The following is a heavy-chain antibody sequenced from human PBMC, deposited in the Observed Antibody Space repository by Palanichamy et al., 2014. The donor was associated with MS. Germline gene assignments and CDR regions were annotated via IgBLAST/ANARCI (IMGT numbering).Heavy chain of an antibody. Sequence: EVQLVESGGGLVQPGGSLRLSCAASGFTFSSYWMSWVRQAPGKGLEWVANIKQDGSEKYYVDSVKGRFTISRDNAKNSLYLQMNSLRAEDTAVYYCARDLATRPRNGYFRDAFDIWGQGTMVTVSS. CDR3: ARDLATRPRNGYFRDAFDI. D-gene: IGHD5-18*01. V-gene: IGHV3-7*03. CDR2: IKQDGSEK. J-gene: IGHJ3*02. CDR1: GFTFSSYW.